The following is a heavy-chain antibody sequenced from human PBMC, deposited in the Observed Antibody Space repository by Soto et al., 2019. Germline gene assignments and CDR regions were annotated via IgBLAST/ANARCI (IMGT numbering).Heavy chain of an antibody. CDR3: ARMDTCGYLFAIDY. V-gene: IGHV3-33*01. J-gene: IGHJ4*02. CDR1: GFTFSSYG. CDR2: IWYDGSNK. D-gene: IGHD2-21*01. Sequence: QVQLVESGGGVVQPGRSLRLSCAASGFTFSSYGMLWVRQAPGKGLEWVAVIWYDGSNKYYADSVKGRFTISRDNSKNTLYLQMNSLRAEDTAVYYCARMDTCGYLFAIDYWGQGTLVTVSS.